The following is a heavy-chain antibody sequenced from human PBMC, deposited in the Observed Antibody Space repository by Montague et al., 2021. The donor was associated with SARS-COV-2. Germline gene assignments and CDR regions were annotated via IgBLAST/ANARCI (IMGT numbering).Heavy chain of an antibody. CDR2: SDHSGIT. J-gene: IGHJ4*02. V-gene: IGHV4-38-2*02. Sequence: SETLSLTCTVSGGSISSGSYWGWILQHPGKGLEWIGTSDHSGITYYSPSLQSRLTISLDTSTNQFSLNLDSVTASDTAMYYCARVISTVAGANFYFDYWGQGTLVTVSS. CDR1: GGSISSGSY. D-gene: IGHD4/OR15-4a*01. CDR3: ARVISTVAGANFYFDY.